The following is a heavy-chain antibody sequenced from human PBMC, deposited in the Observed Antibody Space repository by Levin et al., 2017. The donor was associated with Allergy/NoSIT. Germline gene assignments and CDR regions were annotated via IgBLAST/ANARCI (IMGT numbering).Heavy chain of an antibody. J-gene: IGHJ4*02. Sequence: QAGGSLRLSCAASGFTFSSYWMHWVRQAPGKGLVWVSRIKSDGSITTYADSVKGRFTISRDNAKNTLYLQMNSLRAEDTDVYYCTRDRERRDGYNWGVDYWGQGTLVTVS. CDR3: TRDRERRDGYNWGVDY. CDR2: IKSDGSIT. D-gene: IGHD5-24*01. CDR1: GFTFSSYW. V-gene: IGHV3-74*01.